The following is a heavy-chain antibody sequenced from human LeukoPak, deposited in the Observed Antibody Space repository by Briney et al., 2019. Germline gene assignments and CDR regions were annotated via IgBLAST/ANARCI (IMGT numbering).Heavy chain of an antibody. V-gene: IGHV1-18*01. CDR3: AIAVAGTSAFDI. CDR1: GYTFTSYG. J-gene: IGHJ3*02. Sequence: GASVKVSYKASGYTFTSYGISWVRQAPGQGLEWMGWISAYNGNTNYAQKLQGRVTMTTDTSTSTAYMELRSLRSDDTAVYYCAIAVAGTSAFDIWGQVTMVTVSS. D-gene: IGHD6-19*01. CDR2: ISAYNGNT.